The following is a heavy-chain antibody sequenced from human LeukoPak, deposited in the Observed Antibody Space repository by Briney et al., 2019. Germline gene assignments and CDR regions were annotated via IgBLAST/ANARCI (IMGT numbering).Heavy chain of an antibody. J-gene: IGHJ5*02. Sequence: PSETLSLTCTVSGGSIISYYWSWIRQPAGKGLEWIGRIYTSGSTNYNPSLKSRVTMSVDPSKNQFSLKLSSVTAADTAVYYCARACFSFYYDSSGYYGQEWFDPWGQGTLVTVSS. CDR1: GGSIISYY. CDR2: IYTSGST. V-gene: IGHV4-4*07. CDR3: ARACFSFYYDSSGYYGQEWFDP. D-gene: IGHD3-22*01.